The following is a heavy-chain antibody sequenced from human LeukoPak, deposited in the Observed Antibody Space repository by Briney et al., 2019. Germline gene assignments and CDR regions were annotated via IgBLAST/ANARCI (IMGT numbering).Heavy chain of an antibody. CDR3: ARVSTNSRVAGYDPQWYFDL. D-gene: IGHD5-12*01. CDR1: GYTFINYG. J-gene: IGHJ2*01. CDR2: ISAYNANT. Sequence: GASMKVSCKASGYTFINYGFSWVRQAPGQGLEWMGWISAYNANTNYLQKFQGRVTMTTDTSTNTVYMELRSLRSDDTAVYYCARVSTNSRVAGYDPQWYFDLWGRGTPVAVSP. V-gene: IGHV1-18*04.